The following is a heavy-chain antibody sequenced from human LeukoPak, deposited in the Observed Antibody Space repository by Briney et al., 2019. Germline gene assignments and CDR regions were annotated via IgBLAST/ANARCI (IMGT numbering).Heavy chain of an antibody. V-gene: IGHV4-61*05. CDR1: GGSISSSSYY. CDR2: IYYSGST. D-gene: IGHD4/OR15-4a*01. J-gene: IGHJ3*02. CDR3: ARQKSGAPYYAFDI. Sequence: SETLSLTCTVSGGSISSSSYYWGWIRQPPGKGLEWIGYIYYSGSTNYNPSLKSRVTISVDTSKNQFSLKLSSVTAADTAVYYCARQKSGAPYYAFDIWGQGTMVTVSS.